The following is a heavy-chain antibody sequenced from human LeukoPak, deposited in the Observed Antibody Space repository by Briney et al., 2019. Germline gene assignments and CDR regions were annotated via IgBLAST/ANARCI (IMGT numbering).Heavy chain of an antibody. V-gene: IGHV4-39*07. CDR3: ARVGPRYCSSTSCRFASGFDP. D-gene: IGHD2-2*01. J-gene: IGHJ5*02. CDR1: GGSISSSSYY. Sequence: KASETLSLTCTVSGGSISSSSYYWGWIRQPPGKGLEWIGSIYYSGSTYYNPSLKSRVTISVDTSKNQLSLKLSSVTAADTAVYYCARVGPRYCSSTSCRFASGFDPWGQGTLVTVSS. CDR2: IYYSGST.